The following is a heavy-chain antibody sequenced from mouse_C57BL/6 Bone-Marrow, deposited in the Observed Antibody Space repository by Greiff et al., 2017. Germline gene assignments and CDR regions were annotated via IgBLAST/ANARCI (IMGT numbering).Heavy chain of an antibody. CDR1: GYTFTSYD. J-gene: IGHJ1*03. V-gene: IGHV1-85*01. Sequence: QVQLKQSGPELVKPGASVKLSCKASGYTFTSYDINWVKQRPGQGLEWIGWIYPRDGSTKYNEKFKGKATLTVDTSSSTAYMELHSLPAEDAAVYYYARREVAGNGGDGCFDFWGTGTTVTVSS. CDR2: IYPRDGST. CDR3: ARREVAGNGGDGCFDF. D-gene: IGHD2-1*01.